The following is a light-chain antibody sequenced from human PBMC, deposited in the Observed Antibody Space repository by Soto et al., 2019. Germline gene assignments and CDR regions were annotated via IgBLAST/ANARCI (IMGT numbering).Light chain of an antibody. J-gene: IGLJ2*01. CDR3: QAWDTGNVV. V-gene: IGLV3-1*01. CDR2: QDT. CDR1: QLGDKY. Sequence: SYELTQPPSVSVSPGQRASITCSGDQLGDKYVCWYQQKPGQSPVLVIYQDTKRPSGIPERFSGSNSGNTATLTISGTQATDEADYYCQAWDTGNVVFGGGTQLTVL.